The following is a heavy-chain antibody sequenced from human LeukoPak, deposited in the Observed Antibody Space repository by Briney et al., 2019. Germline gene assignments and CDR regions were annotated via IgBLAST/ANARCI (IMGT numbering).Heavy chain of an antibody. CDR3: ARNNGMDV. CDR2: VNRDGSET. V-gene: IGHV3-7*03. CDR1: GFTFSSCG. J-gene: IGHJ6*02. Sequence: GGSLRLSCAASGFTFSSCGMHWVRQVPGRGPEWVANVNRDGSETYYLDSVKGRFTISKDNAKNSLYLQMNSLRAEDTALYHCARNNGMDVWGQGTTVIVSS.